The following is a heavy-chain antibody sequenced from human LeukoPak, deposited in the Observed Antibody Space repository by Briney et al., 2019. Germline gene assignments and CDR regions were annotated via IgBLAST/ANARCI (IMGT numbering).Heavy chain of an antibody. D-gene: IGHD1-1*01. V-gene: IGHV3-30*06. Sequence: GRSLRLSCAASGFTLTRFGMDWVRHAPGKGLEWVAATSYGGQHKYYAESVRGRFTISQDNSNDTQYLQMNSLKPEDTALYCCAIDEWLEQLAYYFDSWLQGTLVTVRS. J-gene: IGHJ4*02. CDR1: GFTLTRFG. CDR2: TSYGGQHK. CDR3: AIDEWLEQLAYYFDS.